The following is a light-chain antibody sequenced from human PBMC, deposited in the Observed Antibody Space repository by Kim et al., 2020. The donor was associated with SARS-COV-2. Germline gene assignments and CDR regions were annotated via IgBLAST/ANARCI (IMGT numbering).Light chain of an antibody. CDR2: QDN. J-gene: IGLJ1*01. CDR1: KVGAKY. V-gene: IGLV3-1*01. Sequence: PGQTASSTCSRYKVGAKYVSWYQQKPGQSPVVFIYQDNQRPSGIPERFSGSNSGNTATLTISGTQAMDEADYYCQAWDSSTHNYVFGAGTKVTVL. CDR3: QAWDSSTHNYV.